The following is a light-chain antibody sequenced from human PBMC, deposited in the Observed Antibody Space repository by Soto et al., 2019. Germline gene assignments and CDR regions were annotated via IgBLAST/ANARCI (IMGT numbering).Light chain of an antibody. J-gene: IGKJ1*01. CDR3: QQRSNWQLT. CDR1: QSVSSY. Sequence: EIIMTQSPASLSVSPGERATLSCRASQSVSSYLAWYQQKPGQAPRLLIYDASNRATGIPARFSGSGSGTDFTLTISSLEPEDFAVYYCQQRSNWQLTFGQGTKVDIK. V-gene: IGKV3-11*01. CDR2: DAS.